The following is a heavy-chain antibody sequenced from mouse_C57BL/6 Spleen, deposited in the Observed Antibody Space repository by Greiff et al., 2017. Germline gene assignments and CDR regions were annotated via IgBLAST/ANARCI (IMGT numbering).Heavy chain of an antibody. CDR1: GYTFTDYN. CDR2: INPNNGGT. CDR3: ARGGVTTWDYAMDY. V-gene: IGHV1-22*01. D-gene: IGHD2-2*01. Sequence: VQLKQSGPELVKPGASVKMSCKASGYTFTDYNMHWVKQSHGKSLEWIGYINPNNGGTSYNQKFKGKATLTVNKSSSTAYMELRSLTSEDSAVYYCARGGVTTWDYAMDYWGQGTSVTVSS. J-gene: IGHJ4*01.